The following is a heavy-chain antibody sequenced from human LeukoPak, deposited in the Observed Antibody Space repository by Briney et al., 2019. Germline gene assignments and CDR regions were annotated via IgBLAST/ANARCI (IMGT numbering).Heavy chain of an antibody. D-gene: IGHD2-15*01. Sequence: GASVKVSCKASGGTFSSYAISWVRQAPGQGLEWMGGIIPIFGIANYAQKFQGRVTITADKSTSTAYMELSSLRSEDTAVYYCARAMTATYCSGGSCLSYWGQGTLVTVSS. CDR2: IIPIFGIA. J-gene: IGHJ4*02. CDR1: GGTFSSYA. V-gene: IGHV1-69*10. CDR3: ARAMTATYCSGGSCLSY.